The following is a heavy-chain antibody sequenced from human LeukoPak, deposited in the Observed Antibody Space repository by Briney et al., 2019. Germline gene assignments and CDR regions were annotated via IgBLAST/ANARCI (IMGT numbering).Heavy chain of an antibody. D-gene: IGHD2/OR15-2a*01. CDR3: AREQYFDAFDI. V-gene: IGHV4-34*01. CDR2: INHSVTT. Sequence: LIGEINHSVTTNYNPSLKIRVTISVDTSKNQSSLKLSSVTAADTAVYYCAREQYFDAFDIWGQGTMVTVSS. J-gene: IGHJ3*02.